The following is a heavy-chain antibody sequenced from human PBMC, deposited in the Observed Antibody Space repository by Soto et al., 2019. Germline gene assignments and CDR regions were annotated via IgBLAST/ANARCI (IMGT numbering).Heavy chain of an antibody. V-gene: IGHV3-74*01. CDR2: TSPAGSST. CDR3: ARGNTGYGNFDY. D-gene: IGHD5-12*01. Sequence: DVQLVESGGGIVQPGGSLRLSCAASGFTVTSYWMHWVRQAPGKGLVWVSRTSPAGSSTYYADFVRGRFTIFKDTAKNTLYRQINSLGDEDTAVYYCARGNTGYGNFDYWGQGTLVTVSS. J-gene: IGHJ4*02. CDR1: GFTVTSYW.